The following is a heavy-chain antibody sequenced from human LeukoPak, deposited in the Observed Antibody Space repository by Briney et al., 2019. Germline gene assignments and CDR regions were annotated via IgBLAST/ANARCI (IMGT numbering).Heavy chain of an antibody. V-gene: IGHV1-69*04. J-gene: IGHJ6*02. CDR1: GGTFSSYA. D-gene: IGHD6-13*01. Sequence: ASVKVSCKASGGTFSSYAIIWVRQAPGQGLEWMGRIIPILGIANYAQKFQGRVTITADKSTSTAYMELSSLRSEDTAVYYCARDPGDSSNHYYYGMDVWGQGTTVTVSS. CDR3: ARDPGDSSNHYYYGMDV. CDR2: IIPILGIA.